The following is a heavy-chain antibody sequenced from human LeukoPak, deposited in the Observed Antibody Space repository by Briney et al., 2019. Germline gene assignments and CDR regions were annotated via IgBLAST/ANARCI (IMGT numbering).Heavy chain of an antibody. Sequence: SETLSLTCAVYGGSFSGYYWSWIRQPPGKGLEWIGEINHSGSTNYNPSLKSRVTISVDTSKNQFSLTLSSVTAADTAVYYCARTQSYGSGSYYKSPRYFDYWGQGTLVTVSS. J-gene: IGHJ4*02. V-gene: IGHV4-34*01. CDR3: ARTQSYGSGSYYKSPRYFDY. D-gene: IGHD3-10*01. CDR1: GGSFSGYY. CDR2: INHSGST.